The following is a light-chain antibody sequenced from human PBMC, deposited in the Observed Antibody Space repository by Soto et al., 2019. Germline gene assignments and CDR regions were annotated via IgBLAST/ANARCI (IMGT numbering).Light chain of an antibody. V-gene: IGKV1-27*01. J-gene: IGKJ1*01. CDR2: AAS. CDR1: QGISNY. CDR3: QRYNSAPWA. Sequence: DIQMTQSPSSLSASVGDRVTITCRASQGISNYLAWYQQKPGKVPKLLIYAASTLQSGVPSRFSGSGSGTDFPLHISSLEAEDVATYYCQRYNSAPWAFGQGTKVEIK.